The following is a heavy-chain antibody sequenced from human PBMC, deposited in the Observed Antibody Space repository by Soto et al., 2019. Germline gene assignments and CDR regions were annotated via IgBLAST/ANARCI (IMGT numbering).Heavy chain of an antibody. D-gene: IGHD3-22*01. CDR1: GFSLSTSGVG. CDR2: IYWNDDK. CDR3: AHSRVYYYDSSGYYAIPGY. Sequence: QITLKESGPTLVKPTQTLTLTCTFSGFSLSTSGVGGGWIRQPPGKALEWLALIYWNDDKRYSPSLKSRLTITNDPSKNQVVLTMTNMDPVDTATYYCAHSRVYYYDSSGYYAIPGYWGQGTLVTVSS. J-gene: IGHJ4*02. V-gene: IGHV2-5*01.